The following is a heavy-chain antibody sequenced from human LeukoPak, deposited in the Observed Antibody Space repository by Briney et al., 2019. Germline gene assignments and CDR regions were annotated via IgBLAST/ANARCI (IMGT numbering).Heavy chain of an antibody. V-gene: IGHV3-30*18. CDR1: GFTFSSYG. J-gene: IGHJ4*02. D-gene: IGHD1-26*01. Sequence: GGSLRLSCAASGFTFSSYGMHWVRQAPGKGLEWVAVISYDGSNKYYADSVKGRFTISRDNSKNTLYLQMNSLRAEDTAVYYCAKDYFSLVGATYGLTDYWGQGTLVTVST. CDR2: ISYDGSNK. CDR3: AKDYFSLVGATYGLTDY.